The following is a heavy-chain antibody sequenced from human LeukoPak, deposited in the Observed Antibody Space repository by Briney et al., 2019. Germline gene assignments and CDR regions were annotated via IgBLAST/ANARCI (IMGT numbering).Heavy chain of an antibody. V-gene: IGHV5-51*01. J-gene: IGHJ3*02. CDR2: IYPGDSET. CDR3: ARQDDQDAFDI. CDR1: GSCFTSYW. D-gene: IGHD3-3*01. Sequence: GESLKISCKGSGSCFTSYWIGWVRQMPGKGLEWMGIIYPGDSETRYSPSFQGQVTISADKSISTAYLQWSSLKASDTAIYYCARQDDQDAFDIWGKGTMVTVSS.